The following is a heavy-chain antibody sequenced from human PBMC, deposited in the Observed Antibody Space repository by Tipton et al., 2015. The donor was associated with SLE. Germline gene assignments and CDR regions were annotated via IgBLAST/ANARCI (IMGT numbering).Heavy chain of an antibody. CDR1: GGSINSGDYY. J-gene: IGHJ4*02. D-gene: IGHD3-22*01. CDR3: ARGDYYDSSGYYYPDY. CDR2: IYYSGST. Sequence: TLSLTCTVSGGSINSGDYYWSWIRQPPGKGLEWIGYIYYSGSTYYNPSLKSRVTISVDTSKNQFSLKLSSVTAADTAVYYCARGDYYDSSGYYYPDYWGQGTLVTVSS. V-gene: IGHV4-30-4*01.